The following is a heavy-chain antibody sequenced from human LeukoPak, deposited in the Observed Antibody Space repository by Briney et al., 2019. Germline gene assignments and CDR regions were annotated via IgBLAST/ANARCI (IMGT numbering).Heavy chain of an antibody. CDR3: ARERSIVAAYFDY. CDR2: IYYSGST. CDR1: GFTFSDYY. Sequence: LRLSCAASGFTFSDYYMSWIRQAPGKGLEWIGSIYYSGSTYYNPSLKSRVAISVDTSKNQFSLKLSSVTAADTAVYYCARERSIVAAYFDYWGQGTLVTVSS. J-gene: IGHJ4*02. D-gene: IGHD5-12*01. V-gene: IGHV4-38-2*02.